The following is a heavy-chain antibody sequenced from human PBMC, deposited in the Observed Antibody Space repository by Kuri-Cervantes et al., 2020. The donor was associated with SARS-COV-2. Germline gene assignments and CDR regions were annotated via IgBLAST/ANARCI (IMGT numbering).Heavy chain of an antibody. CDR3: ARSRPIPGGYCFDY. D-gene: IGHD2-21*01. V-gene: IGHV4-34*01. Sequence: SDTLSLTCAVYGGSFSGYYWSWIRQPPGKGLEWIGEINHSGSTNYNPSLKSRVTMSVDTSEKQFSLRLNSVTAADTAVYYCARSRPIPGGYCFDYWGLGTLVTVSS. J-gene: IGHJ4*02. CDR2: INHSGST. CDR1: GGSFSGYY.